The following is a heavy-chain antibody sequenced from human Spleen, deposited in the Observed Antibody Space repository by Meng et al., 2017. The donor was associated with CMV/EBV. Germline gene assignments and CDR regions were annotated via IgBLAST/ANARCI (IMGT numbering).Heavy chain of an antibody. CDR3: VGDSGHYSFVCGEAFHI. Sequence: GGSLRLSCAASGFMFSRYGMNWVRQAPGKGLEWVAFLRYDGGDEYYADSVKGRFSISRDNSKNTLNLQMDSLRTEDTAVYYCVGDSGHYSFVCGEAFHIWGQGTMVAVSS. CDR1: GFMFSRYG. D-gene: IGHD3-22*01. J-gene: IGHJ3*02. CDR2: LRYDGGDE. V-gene: IGHV3-30*02.